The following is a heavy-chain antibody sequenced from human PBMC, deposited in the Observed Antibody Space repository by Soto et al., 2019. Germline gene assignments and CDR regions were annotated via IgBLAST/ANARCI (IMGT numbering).Heavy chain of an antibody. J-gene: IGHJ4*02. CDR3: AKIRRKTWVGS. CDR2: ISSSTSYT. D-gene: IGHD3-10*01. V-gene: IGHV3-11*06. Sequence: QVQLVESGGGLVKPGGSLRLSCAASGFSFSDYYMSWLRQAPGKGLECVSYISSSTSYTNYADSVKGRFTISRDNAKNSLYLQMNSLRTEDTAVYYCAKIRRKTWVGSWGQGTLVTVSS. CDR1: GFSFSDYY.